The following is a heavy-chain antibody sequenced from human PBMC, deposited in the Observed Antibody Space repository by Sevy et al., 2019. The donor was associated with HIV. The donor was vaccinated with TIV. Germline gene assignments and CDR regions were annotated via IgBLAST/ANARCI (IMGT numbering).Heavy chain of an antibody. CDR2: ISSSSSYI. J-gene: IGHJ6*03. Sequence: GGSLRLSCAASGFTFSSYSMNWVRQAPGKGLEWVSSISSSSSYIYFADSVKGRFTISRDNAKNSLYLQMNSLRAEDTAVYYCARVHYDFWSGYLPIVGYYYYYMDVWGKGTTVTVSS. V-gene: IGHV3-21*03. CDR1: GFTFSSYS. D-gene: IGHD3-3*01. CDR3: ARVHYDFWSGYLPIVGYYYYYMDV.